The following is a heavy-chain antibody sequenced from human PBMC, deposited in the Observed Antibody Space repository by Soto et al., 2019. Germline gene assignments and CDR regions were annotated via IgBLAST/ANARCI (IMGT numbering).Heavy chain of an antibody. J-gene: IGHJ4*02. CDR2: INPNSGGT. D-gene: IGHD1-26*01. V-gene: IGHV1-2*04. Sequence: ASVKVSCKASGYTFTGYYMHWVRQAPGQGLEWMGWINPNSGGTNYAQKFQGWVTMTRDTPISTAYMELSRLRSDDTAVYYCARDLSGSYSHFDYWGQGTLVTVSS. CDR1: GYTFTGYY. CDR3: ARDLSGSYSHFDY.